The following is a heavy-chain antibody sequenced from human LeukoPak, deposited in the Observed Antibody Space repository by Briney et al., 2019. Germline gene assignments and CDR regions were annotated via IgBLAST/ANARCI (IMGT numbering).Heavy chain of an antibody. CDR3: ARDPTTVTKGLDI. J-gene: IGHJ3*02. Sequence: SETLSLTCTVPGGSFSSHYWSWIRQPPGKGLEWIGYISYIGSTNYNPSLKSRVTISVDTSKKQFSLKLSSVTAADTAVYYCARDPTTVTKGLDIWGQGTMVTVSS. CDR1: GGSFSSHY. V-gene: IGHV4-59*11. CDR2: ISYIGST. D-gene: IGHD4-17*01.